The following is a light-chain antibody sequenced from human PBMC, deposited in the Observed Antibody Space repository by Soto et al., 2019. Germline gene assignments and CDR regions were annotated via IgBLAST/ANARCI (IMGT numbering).Light chain of an antibody. CDR2: STT. J-gene: IGLJ2*01. Sequence: QAVVTQEPSLTVSPRGTVTLTCASSTGPVTTSHYPNWFQQKPGQPPRSLIYSTTNTHSWTPARFSGSLLGGKAALTLSGVLPEDEADYYCVLYYGGAHVVFGGGTQLTVL. CDR3: VLYYGGAHVV. V-gene: IGLV7-43*01. CDR1: TGPVTTSHY.